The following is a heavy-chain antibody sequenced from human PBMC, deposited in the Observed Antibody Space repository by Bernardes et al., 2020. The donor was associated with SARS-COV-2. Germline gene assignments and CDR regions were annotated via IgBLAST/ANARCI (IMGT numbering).Heavy chain of an antibody. J-gene: IGHJ6*02. CDR3: ARDMGPPNYDFPSGAPPPGIYGMDV. D-gene: IGHD3-3*01. V-gene: IGHV1-46*01. Sequence: ASVKVSCKASGYTFTSYYMHWVRQAPGQGLEWMGIINPSGGSTSYAQKFQGRVTMTRDTSTSTVYMELSSLRSEDTAVYYCARDMGPPNYDFPSGAPPPGIYGMDVWGQGTTVTVSS. CDR2: INPSGGST. CDR1: GYTFTSYY.